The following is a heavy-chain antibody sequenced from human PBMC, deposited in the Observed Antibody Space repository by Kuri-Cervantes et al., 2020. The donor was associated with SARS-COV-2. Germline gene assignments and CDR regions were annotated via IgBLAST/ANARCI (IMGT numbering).Heavy chain of an antibody. D-gene: IGHD3-3*01. V-gene: IGHV3-64*01. CDR2: ISSNGGST. CDR3: ARAHAYYDFWSGYGDV. CDR1: GFTFSSYA. J-gene: IGHJ6*02. Sequence: GESLKISCAASGFTFSSYAMHWVRQAPGKGLEYVSAISSNGGSTYYANSVKGRFIISRDNSRNFLYQQMNSLRAEDTAVYYCARAHAYYDFWSGYGDVWGQGTTVTVSS.